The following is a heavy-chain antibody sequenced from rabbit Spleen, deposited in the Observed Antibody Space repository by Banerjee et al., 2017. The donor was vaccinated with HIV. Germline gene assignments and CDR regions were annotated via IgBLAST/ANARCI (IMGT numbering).Heavy chain of an antibody. D-gene: IGHD1-1*01. CDR3: ARDVDTIYFRFSL. Sequence: QERLVESGGGLVKPEGSLKLSCTASGFSFSSSYWICWVRQAPGKGLEWIACIYDGSSGNTYYASWAKGRFTISETSSTTVTLQMTSLTAADTATYFCARDVDTIYFRFSLWGPGTLVTVS. V-gene: IGHV1S45*01. J-gene: IGHJ4*01. CDR2: IYDGSSGNT. CDR1: GFSFSSSYW.